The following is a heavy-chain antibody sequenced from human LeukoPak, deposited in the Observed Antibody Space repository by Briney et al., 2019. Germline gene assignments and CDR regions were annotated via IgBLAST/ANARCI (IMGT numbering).Heavy chain of an antibody. Sequence: GGSLRLSCAASGFTVSSNYGMSWVRQAPGKGLEWVAGISGSGGSTNYADPVKGRFTISRDNPKNTLYLQMNRLRAEDTAVYFCAKRGVVIRVILVGFHKEAYYFDSWGQGALVTVSS. CDR2: ISGSGGST. J-gene: IGHJ4*02. D-gene: IGHD3-22*01. CDR3: AKRGVVIRVILVGFHKEAYYFDS. V-gene: IGHV3-23*01. CDR1: GFTVSSNYG.